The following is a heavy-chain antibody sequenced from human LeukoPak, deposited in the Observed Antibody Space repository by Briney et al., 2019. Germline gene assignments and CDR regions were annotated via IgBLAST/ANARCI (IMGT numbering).Heavy chain of an antibody. V-gene: IGHV3-13*04. D-gene: IGHD6-13*01. CDR1: GFTFSSYD. Sequence: PGGSLRLSCAASGFTFSSYDMHWVRQATGKGLEWVSAIGTAGDTYYPVSVKGRFTISRENAKNSLYLQLNSLRAGDTAVYYCARGTAAGTHFDYWGQGTLVTVSS. J-gene: IGHJ4*02. CDR3: ARGTAAGTHFDY. CDR2: IGTAGDT.